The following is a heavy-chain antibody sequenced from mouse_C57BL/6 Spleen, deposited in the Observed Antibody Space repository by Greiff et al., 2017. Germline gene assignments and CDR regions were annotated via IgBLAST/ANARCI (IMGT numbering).Heavy chain of an antibody. CDR3: TRDLRDVDAY. V-gene: IGHV5-9-1*02. J-gene: IGHJ3*01. D-gene: IGHD3-3*01. CDR2: ISSGGDYI. CDR1: GFTFSSYA. Sequence: EVKLVESGEGLVKPGGSLKLSCAASGFTFSSYAMSWVRQTPEKRLEWVAYISSGGDYIYYADTVKGRFTISSDNARNTLYLQMSSLKSEDTAMYYCTRDLRDVDAYWGQGTLVTVSA.